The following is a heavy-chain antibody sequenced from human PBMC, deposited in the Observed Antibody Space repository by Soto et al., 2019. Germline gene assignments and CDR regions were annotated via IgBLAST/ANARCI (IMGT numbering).Heavy chain of an antibody. CDR2: IIPIFGTA. Sequence: SSGKRSWKASGGTYSSYAISWVRQAPGQGLEWMGGIIPIFGTANYAQKFQGRVTITADESTSTAYMELSSLRSEDTAVYYCARGDPLATVTNWFDPWGQGTLVTVSS. V-gene: IGHV1-69*13. J-gene: IGHJ5*02. CDR1: GGTYSSYA. D-gene: IGHD4-17*01. CDR3: ARGDPLATVTNWFDP.